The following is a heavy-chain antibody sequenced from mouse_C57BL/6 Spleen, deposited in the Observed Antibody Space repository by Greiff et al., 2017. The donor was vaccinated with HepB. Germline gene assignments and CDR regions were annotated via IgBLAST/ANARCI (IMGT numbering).Heavy chain of an antibody. CDR2: IYPGDGDT. V-gene: IGHV1-82*01. J-gene: IGHJ4*01. Sequence: VQLQQSGPELVKPGASVKISCKASGYAFSSSWMNWVKQRPGKGLEWIGRIYPGDGDTNYNGKFKGKATLTADKSSSTAYMQLSSLTSEDSAVYFWARGREHLYATDYWGQGTSVTVSS. CDR1: GYAFSSSW. CDR3: ARGREHLYATDY.